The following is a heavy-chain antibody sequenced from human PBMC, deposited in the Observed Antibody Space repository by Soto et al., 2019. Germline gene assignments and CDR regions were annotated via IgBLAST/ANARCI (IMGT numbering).Heavy chain of an antibody. CDR3: AREVDNWNDRTNWFDP. J-gene: IGHJ5*02. CDR1: CGSISSYY. D-gene: IGHD1-1*01. V-gene: IGHV4-59*01. Sequence: KASETLSLTCTVSCGSISSYYWSWIRQPPGKGLEWIGYIYYSGSTNYNPSLKSRVTISVDTSKNQFSLKLSSVTAADTAVYYCAREVDNWNDRTNWFDPWGQGTLVTVSS. CDR2: IYYSGST.